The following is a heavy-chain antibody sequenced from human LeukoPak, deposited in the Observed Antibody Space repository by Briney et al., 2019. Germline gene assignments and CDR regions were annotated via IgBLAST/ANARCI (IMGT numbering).Heavy chain of an antibody. V-gene: IGHV3-30*02. CDR3: ARGTGCTGGSCSYYGMDV. D-gene: IGHD2-15*01. CDR2: IRYDGSNK. Sequence: GGSLRLSCAASGFTFSSYGMHWVRQAPGKGLEWVAFIRYDGSNKYYADSVKGRFTISRDNSKNTLYLQMNSLRAEDTAVYYCARGTGCTGGSCSYYGMDVWGQGTTVTVSS. J-gene: IGHJ6*02. CDR1: GFTFSSYG.